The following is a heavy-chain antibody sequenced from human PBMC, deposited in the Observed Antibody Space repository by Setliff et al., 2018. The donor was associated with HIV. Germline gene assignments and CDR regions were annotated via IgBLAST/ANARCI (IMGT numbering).Heavy chain of an antibody. CDR1: GGSISSYY. J-gene: IGHJ5*02. Sequence: SETLSLTCTVSGGSISSYYWSWIRQPAGKGLEWIGRIYTSENTFQNPSFTTRVTISVDTSKNQFSLKLNSVTAADTAVYYCARVGYGDYAENWVDPWGQGTLVTVSS. D-gene: IGHD4-17*01. CDR3: ARVGYGDYAENWVDP. V-gene: IGHV4-4*07. CDR2: IYTSENT.